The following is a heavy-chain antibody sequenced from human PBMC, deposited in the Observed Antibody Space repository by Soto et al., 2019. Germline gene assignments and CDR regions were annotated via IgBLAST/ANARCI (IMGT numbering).Heavy chain of an antibody. D-gene: IGHD5-18*01. J-gene: IGHJ4*02. CDR3: AREEYTSAFDY. CDR2: IYYDGSNK. CDR1: GFIFSSYG. Sequence: QVQLVESGGGVGQPGRSLRLSCAASGFIFSSYGMHWVRQAPGKGLEWVAIIYYDGSNKYYADSVKGRFTISRDDSKNTLHLQMNSLRAEDTAVYYCAREEYTSAFDYWGQGTLVTVSS. V-gene: IGHV3-33*01.